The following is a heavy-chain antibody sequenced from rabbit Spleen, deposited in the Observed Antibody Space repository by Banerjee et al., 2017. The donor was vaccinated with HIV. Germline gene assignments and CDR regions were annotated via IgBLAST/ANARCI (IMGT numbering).Heavy chain of an antibody. J-gene: IGHJ4*01. CDR1: GFSFSSSYY. D-gene: IGHD2-1*01. V-gene: IGHV1S40*01. Sequence: QSLEESGGDLVKPGASLTLTCTASGFSFSSSYYMCWVRQAPGKGLEWIACIYAGSSGSTYYASWVNGRFTISSDNAQSTVDLKMTSLTAADTATYFCARGSTTMTMVITGYYLSLWGPGTLVTVS. CDR3: ARGSTTMTMVITGYYLSL. CDR2: IYAGSSGST.